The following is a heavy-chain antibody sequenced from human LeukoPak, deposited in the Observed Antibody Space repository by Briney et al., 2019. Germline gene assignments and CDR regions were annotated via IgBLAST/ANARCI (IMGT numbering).Heavy chain of an antibody. J-gene: IGHJ4*02. D-gene: IGHD1-26*01. V-gene: IGHV3-30*02. CDR1: GFTFSSYG. Sequence: QPGGSLRLSCAASGFTFSSYGMHWVRQAPGKGLEWVAFIRHDGSSKYYADSVKGRFTISRDSSKDTLYLQMNSLRTEDTAVYYCTRDPILGAPDYFDYWGQGTLVTVSS. CDR2: IRHDGSSK. CDR3: TRDPILGAPDYFDY.